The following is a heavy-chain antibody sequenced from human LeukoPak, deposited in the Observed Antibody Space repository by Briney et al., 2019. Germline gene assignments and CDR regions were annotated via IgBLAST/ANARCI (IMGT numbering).Heavy chain of an antibody. V-gene: IGHV3-64*01. CDR1: GFTFSSYA. Sequence: XRLSWAASGFTFSSYAMHWVRQAPGKGLEYVSAISSNGGSTYYANSVKGRFTISRDNSKNTLYPQMGSLRAEDMAVYYCARGFIAAAGTGTFYWGQGTLVTVSS. CDR2: ISSNGGST. D-gene: IGHD6-13*01. J-gene: IGHJ4*02. CDR3: ARGFIAAAGTGTFY.